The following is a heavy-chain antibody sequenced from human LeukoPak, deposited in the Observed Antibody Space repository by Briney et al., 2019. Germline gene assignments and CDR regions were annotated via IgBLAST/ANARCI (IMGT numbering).Heavy chain of an antibody. CDR2: IYSGGST. V-gene: IGHV3-66*01. CDR1: GFTVSNNF. Sequence: PGGSMRLSCAASGFTVSNNFMSWVRQAPGKGLEWVSVIYSGGSTYYADSVKGRFTISRDNSKNTLYLQMNSLRAEDTAVYYCARDLRRGGYYYGMDVWGQGTTVTVSS. J-gene: IGHJ6*02. CDR3: ARDLRRGGYYYGMDV. D-gene: IGHD4-17*01.